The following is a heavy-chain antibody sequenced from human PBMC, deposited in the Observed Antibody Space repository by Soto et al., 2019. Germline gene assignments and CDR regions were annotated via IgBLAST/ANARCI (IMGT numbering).Heavy chain of an antibody. Sequence: PGGSLRLSCEVSGLTYSPAWMHWVRQAPGKGLVWVSSINRDGSVTNYADSVKGRFTISRDSAEKTLYLQINSLRADDTGVYYCARADIAVGPYMRIWGQGTTVTVSS. J-gene: IGHJ6*02. CDR3: ARADIAVGPYMRI. V-gene: IGHV3-74*01. CDR1: GLTYSPAW. D-gene: IGHD2-21*01. CDR2: INRDGSVT.